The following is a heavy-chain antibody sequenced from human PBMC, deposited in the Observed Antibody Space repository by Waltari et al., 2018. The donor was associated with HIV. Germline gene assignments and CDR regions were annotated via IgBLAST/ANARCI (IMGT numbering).Heavy chain of an antibody. CDR2: ISWNSGSI. Sequence: EVQLVESGGGLVQPGRSLRLSCAASGFTFDDYAMPWVRQAPGKGLEWVSGISWNSGSIGYADSVKGRFTIPRDNAKNSLYLQMNSLRAEDTALYYCALSYDSRGDYWGQGTLVTVSS. V-gene: IGHV3-9*01. CDR1: GFTFDDYA. J-gene: IGHJ4*02. CDR3: ALSYDSRGDY. D-gene: IGHD5-12*01.